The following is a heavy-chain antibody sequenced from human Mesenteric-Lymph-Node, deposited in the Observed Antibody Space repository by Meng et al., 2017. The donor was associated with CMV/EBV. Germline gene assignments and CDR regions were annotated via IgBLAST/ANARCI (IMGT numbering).Heavy chain of an antibody. J-gene: IGHJ4*02. V-gene: IGHV4-39*07. CDR1: GGSISSSSYY. CDR2: INHSGST. D-gene: IGHD2-21*01. CDR3: ARGGTVILGY. Sequence: SETLSLTCTVSGGSISSSSYYWSWIRQPPGKGLEWIGEINHSGSTNYNPPLKSRVTISVDTSKNQFSLKLSSVTAADTAVYYCARGGTVILGYWGQGTLVTVSS.